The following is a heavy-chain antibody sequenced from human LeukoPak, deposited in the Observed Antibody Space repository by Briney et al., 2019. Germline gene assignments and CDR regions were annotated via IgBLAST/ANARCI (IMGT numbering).Heavy chain of an antibody. Sequence: SETLSLTCTVSGGSISSSSYFWVWIRQPPGKGLECIGSVYYGGSAYYNPSLKSRVTISLDTSKNQFSLNLSSVTAADSAVYYCARLQRSSRPCWGQGTLVTVSS. D-gene: IGHD6-13*01. CDR2: VYYGGSA. CDR3: ARLQRSSRPC. V-gene: IGHV4-39*01. CDR1: GGSISSSSYF. J-gene: IGHJ4*02.